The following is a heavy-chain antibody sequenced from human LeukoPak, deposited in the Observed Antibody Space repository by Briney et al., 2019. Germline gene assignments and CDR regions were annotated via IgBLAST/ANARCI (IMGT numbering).Heavy chain of an antibody. J-gene: IGHJ5*02. D-gene: IGHD3-10*01. V-gene: IGHV4-34*01. Sequence: PSETLSLTCAVYGGSFSGYYWSWIRQPPGKGLEWIGEINHSGSTNYNPSLKSRVTISVDTSKNQFSLKLSSVTAADTAVYYCARGRITMVRGPTAFFDPWGQGTLVTVSS. CDR3: ARGRITMVRGPTAFFDP. CDR2: INHSGST. CDR1: GGSFSGYY.